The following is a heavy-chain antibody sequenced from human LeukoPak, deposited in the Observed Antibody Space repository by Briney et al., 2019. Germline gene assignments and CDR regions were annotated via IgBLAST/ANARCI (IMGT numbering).Heavy chain of an antibody. D-gene: IGHD2-8*02. CDR2: IYYSGTT. CDR3: ARGGGVFDY. J-gene: IGHJ4*02. Sequence: SETLSLTCSVSGGSISNYYWSWIRQPPGTGLEWIGYIYYSGTTNYNPSLKSRVTISVDTSKGQFSLKLNSVTAADTAVYYCARGGGVFDYWGQGTLVTVSS. V-gene: IGHV4-59*01. CDR1: GGSISNYY.